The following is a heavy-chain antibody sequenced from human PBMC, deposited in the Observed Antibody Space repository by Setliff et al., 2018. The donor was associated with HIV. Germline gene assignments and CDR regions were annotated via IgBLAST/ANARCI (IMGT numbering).Heavy chain of an antibody. J-gene: IGHJ6*03. CDR1: GFTFSSYC. D-gene: IGHD2-15*01. Sequence: GGSLRLSCVASGFTFSSYCMEWFRQAPGKGLEWVSSISYGSTYIYQSDSVRGRFTISRDDAKKSLYLQMNSLRAEDTAVYYCARDATRGGDMDVWAKGTTVTVSS. V-gene: IGHV3-21*01. CDR2: ISYGSTYI. CDR3: ARDATRGGDMDV.